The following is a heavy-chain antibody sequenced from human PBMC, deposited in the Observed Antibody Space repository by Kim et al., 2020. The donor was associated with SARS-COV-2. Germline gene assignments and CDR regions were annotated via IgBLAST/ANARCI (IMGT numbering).Heavy chain of an antibody. D-gene: IGHD3-9*01. CDR3: ASSFVLRYFDSWSLKQVGAFDI. V-gene: IGHV7-4-1*02. J-gene: IGHJ3*02. CDR1: GYTFTSYA. Sequence: ASVKVSCKASGYTFTSYAMNWVRQAPGQGLEWMGWINTNTGNPTYAQGFTGRFVFSLDTSVSTAYLQISSLKAEDTAVYYCASSFVLRYFDSWSLKQVGAFDIWGQGTMVTVSS. CDR2: INTNTGNP.